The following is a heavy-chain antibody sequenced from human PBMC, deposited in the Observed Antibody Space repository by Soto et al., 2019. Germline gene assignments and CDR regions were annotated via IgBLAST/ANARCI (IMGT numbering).Heavy chain of an antibody. CDR3: ARSPRSSPYFDY. J-gene: IGHJ4*02. Sequence: GESLKISCQCSGYTFSNFWIAWVRQLPGKGLEYMGIIYPGDSETRYSPSFHGKVAISADRSIGTAYLQWSSLEASDSAFYFCARSPRSSPYFDYWGQGALVTVSS. D-gene: IGHD6-13*01. V-gene: IGHV5-51*01. CDR1: GYTFSNFW. CDR2: IYPGDSET.